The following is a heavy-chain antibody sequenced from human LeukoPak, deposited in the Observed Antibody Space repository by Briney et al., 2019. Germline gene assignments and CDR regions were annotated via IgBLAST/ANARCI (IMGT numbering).Heavy chain of an antibody. CDR3: AGGPAIHAEYYFDY. D-gene: IGHD1-14*01. V-gene: IGHV4-34*01. Sequence: SETLSLTCAVYGGSFSGYYWSWIRQPPGKGLEWIGEINHSGSTNYNPSLKSRVTISVDTSKNQFSLKLSSVTAADTAVYYCAGGPAIHAEYYFDYWGQGTLVTVSS. CDR1: GGSFSGYY. CDR2: INHSGST. J-gene: IGHJ4*02.